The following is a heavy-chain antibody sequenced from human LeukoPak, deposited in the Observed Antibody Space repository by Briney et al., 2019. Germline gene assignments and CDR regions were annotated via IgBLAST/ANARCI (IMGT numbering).Heavy chain of an antibody. D-gene: IGHD1-14*01. V-gene: IGHV1-69*05. CDR2: IIPIFGTA. Sequence: SVKVSCKASGGTFSSYAISWVRQAPGQGLEWMGGIIPIFGTANYAQKFQGRVTITTDESTSTAYMELSSLRSEDPAVYYCAAGKRAPATNSPVYYYYHIDVWRKGTTVTVSS. CDR3: AAGKRAPATNSPVYYYYHIDV. CDR1: GGTFSSYA. J-gene: IGHJ6*03.